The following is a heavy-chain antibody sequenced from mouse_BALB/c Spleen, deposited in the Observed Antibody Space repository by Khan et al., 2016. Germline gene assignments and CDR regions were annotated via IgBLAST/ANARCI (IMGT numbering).Heavy chain of an antibody. CDR2: INPDSSTI. CDR1: GFDFSRYW. CDR3: VSPLTTWVAY. D-gene: IGHD2-1*01. V-gene: IGHV4-1*02. J-gene: IGHJ3*01. Sequence: EVKLLESGGGLVQPGGSLKLSCVVSGFDFSRYWMSWVRQAPGKGLEWIGEINPDSSTINYTPSLKDKFIFSRDNAKSTLYLQLNKVRSEDSALYFCVSPLTTWVAYWGQGTLVTVSA.